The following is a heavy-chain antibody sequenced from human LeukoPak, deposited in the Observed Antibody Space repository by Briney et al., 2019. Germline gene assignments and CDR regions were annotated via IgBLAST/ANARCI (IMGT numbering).Heavy chain of an antibody. D-gene: IGHD3-10*01. V-gene: IGHV3-11*06. J-gene: IGHJ5*02. Sequence: PGRSRRLSCAASGFTSSDYSMSWVRQAPGKGLEWVSYISTSSSHTNYADSVKGRFSISRDNAKNTLYLQINTLRAQDTAVYYCARDVGELTTGRINWLDPWGQGTLVTVSS. CDR2: ISTSSSHT. CDR3: ARDVGELTTGRINWLDP. CDR1: GFTSSDYS.